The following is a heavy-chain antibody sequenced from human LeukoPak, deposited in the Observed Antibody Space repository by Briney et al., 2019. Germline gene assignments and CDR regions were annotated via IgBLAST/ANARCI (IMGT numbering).Heavy chain of an antibody. CDR2: ISGRGDGT. J-gene: IGHJ3*01. V-gene: IGHV3-23*01. CDR1: GFTFSSFG. Sequence: GGSLRLSCAASGFTFSSFGISWVRQGPGKGLEWVASISGRGDGTSYADSVKGRFTISRDNTKNTLYLQMNSLRAEDTAVYYCAKAEYCSSTTCYAFDVWGQGTMVTVSS. CDR3: AKAEYCSSTTCYAFDV. D-gene: IGHD2-2*01.